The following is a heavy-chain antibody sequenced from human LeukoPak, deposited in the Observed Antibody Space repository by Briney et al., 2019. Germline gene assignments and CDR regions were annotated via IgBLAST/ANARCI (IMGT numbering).Heavy chain of an antibody. D-gene: IGHD1-26*01. J-gene: IGHJ4*02. CDR1: GDSISSYY. CDR3: ARDSSSGLVNY. Sequence: SETLCLPCTVSGDSISSYYWSWIRQPPGKGLEWIGYIYYSGSTNYNPSLKSRVTISVDTSKNQFSLKLSSVTAADTAVYYCARDSSSGLVNYWGQGTLVTVSS. V-gene: IGHV4-59*01. CDR2: IYYSGST.